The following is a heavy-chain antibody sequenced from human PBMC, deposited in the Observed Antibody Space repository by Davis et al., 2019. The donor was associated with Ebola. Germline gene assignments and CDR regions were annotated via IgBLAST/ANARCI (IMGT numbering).Heavy chain of an antibody. Sequence: PGESLKISCKASGYIFTTYWIAWVRQVPGKGLEWMGIIYPGDFETRYSPSFQGRVTISADKSITTAYLQWSSLQASDTAMYYCARTRTTGTSSAFNVGGQGTMVTVSS. J-gene: IGHJ3*01. CDR3: ARTRTTGTSSAFNV. V-gene: IGHV5-51*03. CDR2: IYPGDFET. CDR1: GYIFTTYW. D-gene: IGHD1-1*01.